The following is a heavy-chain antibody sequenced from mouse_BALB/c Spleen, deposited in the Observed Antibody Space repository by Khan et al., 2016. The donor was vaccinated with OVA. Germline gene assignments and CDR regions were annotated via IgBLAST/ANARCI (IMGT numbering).Heavy chain of an antibody. CDR3: ARTARIKY. Sequence: EVQLVESGPGLVKPSQSLSLTCTVTGYSITSGYGWNWIRQFPGNKLEWMGYISYSGSTNYNQSLKSRISITRDTSKNQFFLQLNSVTNEDTATYYCARTARIKYWGQGTTLTVSS. CDR1: GYSITSGYG. V-gene: IGHV3-2*02. CDR2: ISYSGST. J-gene: IGHJ2*01. D-gene: IGHD1-2*01.